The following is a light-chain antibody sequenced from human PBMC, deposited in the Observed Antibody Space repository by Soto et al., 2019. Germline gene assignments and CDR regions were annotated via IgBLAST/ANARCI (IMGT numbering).Light chain of an antibody. Sequence: EIVLTQSPGTLYLSPGERATLSCRASQSVSSSYLAWYQQKPGQAPRLLIYGASSRATGIPDRFSGSGSGTDFTLTISRLEPEDFAVYYWQQYGSSPRTFGQGTKVDIK. CDR1: QSVSSSY. CDR3: QQYGSSPRT. CDR2: GAS. J-gene: IGKJ1*01. V-gene: IGKV3-20*01.